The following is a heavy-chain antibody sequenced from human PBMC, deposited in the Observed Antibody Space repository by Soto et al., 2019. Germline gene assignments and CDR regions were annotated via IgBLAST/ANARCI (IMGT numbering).Heavy chain of an antibody. D-gene: IGHD6-19*01. CDR2: INCGSGNT. CDR1: GYNFTTYV. J-gene: IGHJ4*02. Sequence: QVQLVQSGAEVKQPGASASVSCKASGYNFTTYVVHWLRQAPGQGPEWMGWINCGSGNTVYSQKFQGRVTFTRDTSARTAYMDLNSLTSGDTAVYHCARGYTSGWTFDFWGRGTLVTVSS. V-gene: IGHV1-3*01. CDR3: ARGYTSGWTFDF.